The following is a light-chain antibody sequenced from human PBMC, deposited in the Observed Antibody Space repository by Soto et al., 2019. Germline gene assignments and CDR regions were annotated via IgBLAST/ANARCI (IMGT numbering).Light chain of an antibody. CDR3: QQRYSWPPIT. CDR1: QSVRNY. Sequence: ERVLTQSPATLSLSPGERATLSCRASQSVRNYLAWYQQKPGQAPRLLIYDTSNRATGIPPRFSGSGSETDFTLTISSLEPEDFAVYYCQQRYSWPPITFGQGTRLEIK. V-gene: IGKV3-11*01. CDR2: DTS. J-gene: IGKJ5*01.